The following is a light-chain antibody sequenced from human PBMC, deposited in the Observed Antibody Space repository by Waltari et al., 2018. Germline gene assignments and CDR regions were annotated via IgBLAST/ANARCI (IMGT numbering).Light chain of an antibody. CDR3: QQSYSTPPKWT. CDR1: QSISSY. CDR2: AAS. Sequence: DIQMTQSPSSLSASVGDRVTITCRASQSISSYLNWYQQKPGKAPKLLIYAASSLQSGVPSRFSGSGSGTDFTLTISSLQPEDFATYYSQQSYSTPPKWTFGQGTKVEIK. V-gene: IGKV1-39*01. J-gene: IGKJ1*01.